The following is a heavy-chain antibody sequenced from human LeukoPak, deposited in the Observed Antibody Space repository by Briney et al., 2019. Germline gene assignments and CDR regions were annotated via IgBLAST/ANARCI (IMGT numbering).Heavy chain of an antibody. J-gene: IGHJ3*01. CDR2: IRASGGST. CDR1: GFTFSSYA. D-gene: IGHD3-22*01. V-gene: IGHV3-23*01. Sequence: GGSLRLSCAASGFTFSSYAMSWVRQAPGKGLEWVSAIRASGGSTFYADSVKGRFTISRDNSKNTLYLQMNSLRAGDTAVYYCAKEYYDDNDHDAFDVWGQGTLVTVSS. CDR3: AKEYYDDNDHDAFDV.